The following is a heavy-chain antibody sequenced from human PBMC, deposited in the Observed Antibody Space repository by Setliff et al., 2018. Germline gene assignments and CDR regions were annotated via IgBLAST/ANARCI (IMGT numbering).Heavy chain of an antibody. Sequence: GGSLRLSCAASGLTFSGYAMSWVRQAPGKGLEWVSIIYSGGTTTYYADSMKGRFTISRDNSKNTLYLQIDSLRADDTAVYYCAKVLGGFLDYWGQGTLVTVSS. CDR1: GLTFSGYA. CDR3: AKVLGGFLDY. CDR2: IYSGGTTT. V-gene: IGHV3-23*03. J-gene: IGHJ4*02. D-gene: IGHD3-16*01.